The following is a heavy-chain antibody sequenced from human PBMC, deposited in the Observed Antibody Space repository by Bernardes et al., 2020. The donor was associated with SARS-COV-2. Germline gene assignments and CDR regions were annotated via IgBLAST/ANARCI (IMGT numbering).Heavy chain of an antibody. CDR3: AKVLSVASTYYFEG. V-gene: IGHV3-23*01. CDR1: GFTFSIYA. Sequence: GSLRLYCAASGFTFSIYAMTWVRQAPGKGLEWVAGIGSSDAYTYYADSVRGRFTISRDNSNNTLYLQMNSLRAEDMAVYYCAKVLSVASTYYFEGWGQGTLVTVSS. D-gene: IGHD5-12*01. J-gene: IGHJ4*02. CDR2: IGSSDAYT.